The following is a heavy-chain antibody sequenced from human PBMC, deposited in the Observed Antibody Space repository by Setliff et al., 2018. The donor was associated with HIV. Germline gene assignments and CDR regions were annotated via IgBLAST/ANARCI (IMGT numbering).Heavy chain of an antibody. V-gene: IGHV3-23*01. J-gene: IGHJ5*02. Sequence: PGGSLRLSCAASGFTFSNYAMSWVRQAPGKGLEWVSIISASGGSTYYADSVKGRFTISRDNSKNTLFLQVKSLTAEDTAIYYCGKDSSDWSDGWGQGTLVTVSS. CDR1: GFTFSNYA. D-gene: IGHD3-22*01. CDR2: ISASGGST. CDR3: GKDSSDWSDG.